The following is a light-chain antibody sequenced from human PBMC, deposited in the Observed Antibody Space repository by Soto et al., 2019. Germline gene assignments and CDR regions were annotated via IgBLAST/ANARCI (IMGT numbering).Light chain of an antibody. CDR3: QSYDSSLSGYV. CDR2: ENN. J-gene: IGLJ1*01. CDR1: SSNIGAGYE. V-gene: IGLV1-40*01. Sequence: QLVLTQPPSVSEAPGQRVTISCTGSSSNIGAGYEAHWYQQVPGTAPKLLIYENNNRPSGVPDRFSGSKSGTSASLAITGLQADDEAEYYCQSYDSSLSGYVFGTGTKVPVL.